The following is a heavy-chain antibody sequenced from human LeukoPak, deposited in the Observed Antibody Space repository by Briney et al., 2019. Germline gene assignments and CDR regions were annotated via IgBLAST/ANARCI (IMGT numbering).Heavy chain of an antibody. CDR2: IYYSGST. V-gene: IGHV4-59*08. D-gene: IGHD2-15*01. J-gene: IGHJ4*02. CDR3: ARRGSSNCSGGSCYPLRAYYFDY. Sequence: SETLSLTCTVSGGSISSYYWSWIRQPPGKGLEWIGYIYYSGSTNYNPSLKSRVTISVDTSKNQSSLKLSSVTAADTAVYYCARRGSSNCSGGSCYPLRAYYFDYWGQGTLVTVSS. CDR1: GGSISSYY.